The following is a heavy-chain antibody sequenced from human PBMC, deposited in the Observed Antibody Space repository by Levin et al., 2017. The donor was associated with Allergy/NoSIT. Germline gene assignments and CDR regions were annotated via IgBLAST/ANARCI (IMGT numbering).Heavy chain of an antibody. J-gene: IGHJ4*02. D-gene: IGHD3-22*01. CDR1: GFTFDDYG. CDR3: ARGMRGYLDY. V-gene: IGHV3-20*04. CDR2: INWNGGST. Sequence: ETLSLTCAASGFTFDDYGMSWVRQAPGKGLEWVSGINWNGGSTGYADSVKGRFTISRDNAKNSLYLQMNSLRAEDTALYYCARGMRGYLDYWGQGTLVTVSA.